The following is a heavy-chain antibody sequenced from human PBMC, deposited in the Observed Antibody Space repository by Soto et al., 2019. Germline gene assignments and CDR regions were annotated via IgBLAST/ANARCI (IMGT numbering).Heavy chain of an antibody. Sequence: ASVKVSCTASGYTFTSYDINWVRQATGQGLEWMGWMNPNSGNTGYAQKFQGRVTMTRNTSISTAYMELSSLRSEDTAVYYCASQSIAARQDYYYYMDVWGKGTTVTVSS. CDR1: GYTFTSYD. D-gene: IGHD6-6*01. J-gene: IGHJ6*03. CDR3: ASQSIAARQDYYYYMDV. V-gene: IGHV1-8*01. CDR2: MNPNSGNT.